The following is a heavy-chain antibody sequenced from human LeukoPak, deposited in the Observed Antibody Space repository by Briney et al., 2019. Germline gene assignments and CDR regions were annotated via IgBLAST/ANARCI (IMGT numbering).Heavy chain of an antibody. D-gene: IGHD2-8*01. CDR1: GFTFSSYA. V-gene: IGHV3-23*01. Sequence: PGGSLRLSCAASGFTFSSYAMSWVRQAPGKGLEWVSAIGGSGGSTYSADSVKGRFTISRDNSKNTLYLQMNNLRADDTAVYYCARDLTGGTIWGGGIDYWGQGTLVTVSS. CDR3: ARDLTGGTIWGGGIDY. CDR2: IGGSGGST. J-gene: IGHJ4*02.